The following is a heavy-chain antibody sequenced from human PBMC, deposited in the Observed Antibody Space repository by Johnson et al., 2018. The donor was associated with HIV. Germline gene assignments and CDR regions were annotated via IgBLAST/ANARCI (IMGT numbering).Heavy chain of an antibody. CDR3: TTGISWFGAITFDI. CDR1: GFTFSHAW. V-gene: IGHV3-23*04. CDR2: ISWNSGSI. D-gene: IGHD3-10*01. J-gene: IGHJ3*02. Sequence: EVQVVESGGGLVKPGGSLRLSCAASGFTFSHAWMNWVRQAPGKGLEWVSGISWNSGSIGYADSVKGRFTISRDNSKNTLYLQMNSLKTEDTAVYYCTTGISWFGAITFDIWGQGTMVTVSS.